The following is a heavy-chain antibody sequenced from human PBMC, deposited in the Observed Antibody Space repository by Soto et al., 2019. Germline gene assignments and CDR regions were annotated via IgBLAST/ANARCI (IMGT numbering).Heavy chain of an antibody. J-gene: IGHJ6*03. CDR2: INAGNGNT. CDR1: GYTFTSYA. Sequence: QVQLVQSGAEVKKPGASVKVSCKASGYTFTSYAMHWVRQAPGQRLEWMGWINAGNGNTKYSQKFQGRVTITRDTSASTAYMELSSLRSEDTAVYYCARGNIVVVPAAMGGDCYYYMDVWGKGTTVTVSS. V-gene: IGHV1-3*01. D-gene: IGHD2-2*01. CDR3: ARGNIVVVPAAMGGDCYYYMDV.